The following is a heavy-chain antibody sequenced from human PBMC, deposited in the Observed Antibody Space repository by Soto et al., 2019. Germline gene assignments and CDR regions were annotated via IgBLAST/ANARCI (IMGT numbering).Heavy chain of an antibody. CDR1: GFTFSSYS. D-gene: IGHD3-10*01. CDR2: ISSSSSTI. V-gene: IGHV3-48*01. J-gene: IGHJ4*02. CDR3: AREEILWFGEFPDY. Sequence: PGGSLRLSCAASGFTFSSYSMNWVRQAPGKGLEWVSYISSSSSTIYYADSVKGRFTISRDNAKNSLYLQMNSLRAEDTAVYYCAREEILWFGEFPDYWGQGTLVTVSS.